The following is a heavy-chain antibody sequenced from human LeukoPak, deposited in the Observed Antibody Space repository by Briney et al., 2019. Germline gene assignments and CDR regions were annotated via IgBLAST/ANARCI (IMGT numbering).Heavy chain of an antibody. D-gene: IGHD3-3*01. Sequence: GGSLRLSCAASGFTFSSYGMHWVRQAPGKGLEWVAFIRYDGSNKYYADSVKGRFTISRDNSKNTLYLQMNSLRAEDTAVYYCASPGKYYDFWSGYYWARNYFDYWGQGTLVTVSS. J-gene: IGHJ4*02. V-gene: IGHV3-30*02. CDR2: IRYDGSNK. CDR1: GFTFSSYG. CDR3: ASPGKYYDFWSGYYWARNYFDY.